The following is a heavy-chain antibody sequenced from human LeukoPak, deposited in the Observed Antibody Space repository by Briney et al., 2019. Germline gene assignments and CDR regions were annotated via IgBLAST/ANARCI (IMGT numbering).Heavy chain of an antibody. CDR1: GYIFTSYG. J-gene: IGHJ5*02. CDR2: ISAYNGNT. D-gene: IGHD1-7*01. Sequence: VASVEVSCKASGYIFTSYGISWVRQAPEQGLQWMGWISAYNGNTNYAQKLQGRVTMTTDTSTSTAYMELRSLRSDDTAVYYCATTGRTGTQLYNLFDTWGQGPLVTVSS. CDR3: ATTGRTGTQLYNLFDT. V-gene: IGHV1-18*01.